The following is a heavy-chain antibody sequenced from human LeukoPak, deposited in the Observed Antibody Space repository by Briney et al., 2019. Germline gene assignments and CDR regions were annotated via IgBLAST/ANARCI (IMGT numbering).Heavy chain of an antibody. Sequence: PGGSLRLSCTASGFTFGDYAMSWFRQAPGKGLEWVGFIRSKAYGGTTEYAASVKGRFTISRDDSKSIAYLQMNSLKTEDTAVYYCTRDYDFWSGYRPRYFQHWGQGTLVTVSP. D-gene: IGHD3-3*01. CDR2: IRSKAYGGTT. J-gene: IGHJ1*01. CDR1: GFTFGDYA. CDR3: TRDYDFWSGYRPRYFQH. V-gene: IGHV3-49*03.